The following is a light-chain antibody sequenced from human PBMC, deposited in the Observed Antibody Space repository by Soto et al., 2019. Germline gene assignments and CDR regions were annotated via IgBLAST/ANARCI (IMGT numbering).Light chain of an antibody. CDR3: SSYTSSSTGV. CDR2: EVS. V-gene: IGLV2-14*01. J-gene: IGLJ1*01. Sequence: QSVLTQPASVSGSPGQSITISCTGTSSDVGGYNHVSWYQQHPGKAPKLMIYEVSNRPSGVSNRFSGSKSGNTASLTISGLQAEDEADYYCSSYTSSSTGVFGTGTKLTVL. CDR1: SSDVGGYNH.